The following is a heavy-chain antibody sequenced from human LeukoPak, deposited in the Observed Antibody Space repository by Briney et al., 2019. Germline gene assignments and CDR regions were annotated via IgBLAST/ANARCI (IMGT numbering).Heavy chain of an antibody. CDR3: ARDLTPTTVAKWYDP. D-gene: IGHD4-11*01. CDR1: GGSIRSYH. CDR2: IYYSGST. V-gene: IGHV4-59*01. J-gene: IGHJ5*02. Sequence: SETLSLTCTVSGGSIRSYHWRWIRQPPGKGLEWIGYIYYSGSTNYNPSLKSRVTISLYTSKNQFSLKLSSVTAADSAVYYCARDLTPTTVAKWYDPWGQGTLVTVSS.